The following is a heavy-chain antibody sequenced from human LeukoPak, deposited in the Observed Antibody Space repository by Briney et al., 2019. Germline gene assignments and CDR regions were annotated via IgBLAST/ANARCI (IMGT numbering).Heavy chain of an antibody. V-gene: IGHV4-4*07. Sequence: SETLSLTCTVSGGSISSYYWSWIRQPAGKGMEWIGRIYASGSTNYNPSLKSRVTISVDTSKNQFSLKLSSVTAADTAVYYCARASGNDYDFWSGKVDYYYYMDVWGKRTTVTVSS. CDR3: ARASGNDYDFWSGKVDYYYYMDV. J-gene: IGHJ6*03. CDR2: IYASGST. D-gene: IGHD3-3*01. CDR1: GGSISSYY.